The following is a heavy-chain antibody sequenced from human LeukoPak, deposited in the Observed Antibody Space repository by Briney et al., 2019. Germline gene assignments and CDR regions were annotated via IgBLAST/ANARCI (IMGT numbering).Heavy chain of an antibody. V-gene: IGHV1-69*05. J-gene: IGHJ5*02. CDR3: ARPGGITGTDFNWFDP. D-gene: IGHD1-7*01. CDR2: IIPIFGTA. CDR1: GGTFSSYA. Sequence: SVTVSCKASGGTFSSYAISWVRQAPGQGLEWMGGIIPIFGTANYAQKFQGRVTITTDESTSTAYMELSSLRSEDTAVYYCARPGGITGTDFNWFDPWGQGTLVTVS.